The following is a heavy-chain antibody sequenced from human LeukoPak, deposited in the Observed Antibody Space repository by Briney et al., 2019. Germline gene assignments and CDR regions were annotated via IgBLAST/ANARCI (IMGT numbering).Heavy chain of an antibody. J-gene: IGHJ4*02. CDR3: ARRGGQQLVGVDY. D-gene: IGHD6-13*01. V-gene: IGHV4-34*01. Sequence: PSETLSLTCAVYGGSFSGYYWSWIRQPPGEGLEWIGEINHSGSTNYNPPLKSRVTISVDTSKNQFSLKLSSVTAADTAVYYCARRGGQQLVGVDYWGQGTLVTVSS. CDR2: INHSGST. CDR1: GGSFSGYY.